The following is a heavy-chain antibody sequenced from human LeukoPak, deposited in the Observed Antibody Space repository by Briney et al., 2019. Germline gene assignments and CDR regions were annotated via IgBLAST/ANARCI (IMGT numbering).Heavy chain of an antibody. CDR2: INPNSGGT. CDR3: ARGAQDGYNNYDY. Sequence: GASVKVSCKASGYTFTGYYMHWVRQAPGQGLEWMGRINPNSGGTNYAQKFQGRVTMTRDTSISTAYMELSRLRSDDTAVYYCARGAQDGYNNYDYWGQGTLVTVSS. J-gene: IGHJ4*02. V-gene: IGHV1-2*06. CDR1: GYTFTGYY. D-gene: IGHD5-24*01.